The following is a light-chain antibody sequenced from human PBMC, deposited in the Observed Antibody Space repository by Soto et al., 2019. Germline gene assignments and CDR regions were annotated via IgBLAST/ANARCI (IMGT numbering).Light chain of an antibody. CDR1: QSVSSSY. CDR2: GAS. V-gene: IGKV3D-20*02. Sequence: EIVLTQSPGTLSLSAGERATLSCRAGQSVSSSYLAWYQQKPGQAPRLLIYGASSRATGIPDRFSGSGSGTDFTLTISSLEPEDSAVYYCQQRHMWPITFGQGTRLEIK. CDR3: QQRHMWPIT. J-gene: IGKJ5*01.